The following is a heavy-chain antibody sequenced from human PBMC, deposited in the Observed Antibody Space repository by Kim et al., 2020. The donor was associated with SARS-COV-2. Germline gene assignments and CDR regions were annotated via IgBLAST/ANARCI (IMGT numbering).Heavy chain of an antibody. Sequence: GGSLRLSCAASGFTFSDSPMHWVRQAPGKGLEWVGRIRSKANSYATAYAASVRGRFIISRDDSKNTAYLQMNSLKTEDTAVYYCTRIPGTPFAFWDAFDIWGQGTMVTVSS. J-gene: IGHJ3*02. CDR1: GFTFSDSP. CDR2: IRSKANSYAT. V-gene: IGHV3-73*01. D-gene: IGHD1-1*01. CDR3: TRIPGTPFAFWDAFDI.